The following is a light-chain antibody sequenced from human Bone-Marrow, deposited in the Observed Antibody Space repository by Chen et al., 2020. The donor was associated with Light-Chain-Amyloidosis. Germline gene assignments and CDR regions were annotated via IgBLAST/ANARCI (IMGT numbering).Light chain of an antibody. CDR3: QSADSSGTYEVI. V-gene: IGLV3-25*03. CDR2: RDT. Sequence: SYELTQPPSVSVSPGQTASTTCPGDVLPTKYAYWYQQKPGQAPVLVIHRDTERPSGISERFSGSSSGTTATLTISVVQAEDEADDHCQSADSSGTYEVIFGGGTKLTVL. CDR1: VLPTKY. J-gene: IGLJ2*01.